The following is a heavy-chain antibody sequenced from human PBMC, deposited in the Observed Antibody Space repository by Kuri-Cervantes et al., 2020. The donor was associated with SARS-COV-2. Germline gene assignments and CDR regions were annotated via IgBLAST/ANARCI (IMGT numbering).Heavy chain of an antibody. J-gene: IGHJ4*02. Sequence: ESLKISCAASGFTVSSNHMSWVRQPPGKGLEWIGNIYYTGTTYYNPSLKSRVTISVDTSKEQFSLKLSSVTAADTAIYYCATFTVTTKFDNWGQGTLVTVSS. V-gene: IGHV4-59*04. CDR3: ATFTVTTKFDN. D-gene: IGHD4-17*01. CDR1: GFTVSSNH. CDR2: IYYTGTT.